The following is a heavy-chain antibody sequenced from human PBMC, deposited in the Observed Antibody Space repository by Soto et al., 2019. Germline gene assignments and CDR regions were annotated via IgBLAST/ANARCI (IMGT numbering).Heavy chain of an antibody. CDR2: INPILSMS. D-gene: IGHD3-10*01. V-gene: IGHV1-69*02. J-gene: IGHJ4*02. CDR1: CDTFTFYS. Sequence: QVQLVQSGAEVKKPGSSVRVSCKASCDTFTFYSINWVRQAPGLGLEWMGRINPILSMSNYAHRFQGRVTMTADKSTRTAYMELSSLRSEDTAMYYCASSYGSGYRAFDYWGQGALVTVSS. CDR3: ASSYGSGYRAFDY.